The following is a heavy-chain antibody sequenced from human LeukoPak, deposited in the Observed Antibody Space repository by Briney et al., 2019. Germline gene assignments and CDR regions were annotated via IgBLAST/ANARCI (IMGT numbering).Heavy chain of an antibody. J-gene: IGHJ5*02. Sequence: ASVKVSCKASGYTFAGFYIHWVRQAPGHGLEWMGWINPDSGDTSYAQKFQGRVTMTRNTSISTAYMELSSLRSEDTAVYYCARGPRTYYYDSSGYYADPWGQGTLVTVSS. CDR1: GYTFAGFY. CDR2: INPDSGDT. CDR3: ARGPRTYYYDSSGYYADP. V-gene: IGHV1-8*02. D-gene: IGHD3-22*01.